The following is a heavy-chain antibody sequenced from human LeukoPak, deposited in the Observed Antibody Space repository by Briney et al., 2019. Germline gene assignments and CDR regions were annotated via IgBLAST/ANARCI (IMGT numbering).Heavy chain of an antibody. V-gene: IGHV1-24*01. Sequence: ASVKVSCKVSGYTLTELSMHWVRQAPGKGLEWMGGFDPEDGETIYAQKFQGRVTMTEDTSTDTAYMELSSLRPEDTAVYYCSTDHGYSSSWYFWWGQGTLVTVSS. CDR1: GYTLTELS. D-gene: IGHD6-13*01. J-gene: IGHJ4*02. CDR3: STDHGYSSSWYFW. CDR2: FDPEDGET.